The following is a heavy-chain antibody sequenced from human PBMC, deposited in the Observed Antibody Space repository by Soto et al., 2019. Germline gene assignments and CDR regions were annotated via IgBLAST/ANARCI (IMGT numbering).Heavy chain of an antibody. J-gene: IGHJ6*03. CDR2: ISSSSSTI. CDR3: ARDTVDYYYYYMDV. V-gene: IGHV3-48*01. D-gene: IGHD4-4*01. CDR1: GFTFSSYS. Sequence: EVQLVESGGGLVQPGWSLRLSCAASGFTFSSYSMNWVRQAPGKWLEWVSYISSSSSTIYYADSVKGRFTISRDNAKNSLYLQMNSLRAEDTAVYYCARDTVDYYYYYMDVWGKGTTVTVSS.